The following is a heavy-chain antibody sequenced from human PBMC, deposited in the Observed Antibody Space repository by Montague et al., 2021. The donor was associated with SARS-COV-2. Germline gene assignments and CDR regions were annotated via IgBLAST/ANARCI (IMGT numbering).Heavy chain of an antibody. CDR3: ARAPVAHITIFGVVTSFDY. CDR2: IYYSGST. D-gene: IGHD3-3*01. J-gene: IGHJ4*02. CDR1: GGSISSYY. Sequence: SETLSLTCTVSGGSISSYYWSWIRQPPGKGLELIWYIYYSGSTNYNPSLKIRVTISVDTSKNQFSLKLSSVTAADTAVYYCARAPVAHITIFGVVTSFDYWGQGTLVTVSS. V-gene: IGHV4-59*01.